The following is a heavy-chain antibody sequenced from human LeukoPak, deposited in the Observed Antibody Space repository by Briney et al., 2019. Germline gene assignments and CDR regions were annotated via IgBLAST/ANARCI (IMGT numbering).Heavy chain of an antibody. J-gene: IGHJ3*02. D-gene: IGHD1-26*01. V-gene: IGHV4-39*07. CDR1: GDSITNSNYY. CDR3: ASYSGIYSAFEI. CDR2: IFYNGGP. Sequence: PSETLSLTCTASGDSITNSNYYWGWVRQSPGRGLEWLGNIFYNGGPYYNPSFKSRVVISVDTSKNHFSLTLNAVTATDTAVYHCASYSGIYSAFEIWSQGTLVTVSS.